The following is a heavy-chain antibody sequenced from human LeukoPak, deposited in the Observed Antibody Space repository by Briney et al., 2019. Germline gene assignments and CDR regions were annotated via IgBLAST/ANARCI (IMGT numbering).Heavy chain of an antibody. V-gene: IGHV3-30*02. CDR2: IRYDGSNK. CDR1: GFTFSSYG. Sequence: GESLKISCAASGFTFSSYGMHWVRQAPGKGLEWVAFIRYDGSNKYYADSVKGRFTISRDNSKNTLYLQMNSLRAEDTAVYYCAKDRIYYYYYMDVWGKGTTVTVSS. CDR3: AKDRIYYYYYMDV. J-gene: IGHJ6*03.